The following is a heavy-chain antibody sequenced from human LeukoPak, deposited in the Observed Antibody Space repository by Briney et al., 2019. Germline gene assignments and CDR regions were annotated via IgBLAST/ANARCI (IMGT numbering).Heavy chain of an antibody. Sequence: ASVKVSCKASGYMFTSYYMHWVRQAPGQGLEWMGWISTYNGNTNYAQKFQGRVTMTTDTSTTTAYVQLRSLRSDDTAVYYCATQSPACDYWGQGTLVAVSS. V-gene: IGHV1-18*04. J-gene: IGHJ4*02. CDR1: GYMFTSYY. CDR2: ISTYNGNT. CDR3: ATQSPACDY.